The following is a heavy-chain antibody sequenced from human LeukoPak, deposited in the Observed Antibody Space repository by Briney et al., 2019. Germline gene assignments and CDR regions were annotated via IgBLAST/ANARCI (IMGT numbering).Heavy chain of an antibody. Sequence: SETLSLTCAVYGGSFSGYYWSWIRQPPGKGLEWIGSIYYSGSTYYNPSLKSRVTISVDTSKNQFSLKLSSVTAADTAVYYCARGEEYYYGSGYEPWGQGTLVTVSS. V-gene: IGHV4-34*01. CDR2: IYYSGST. D-gene: IGHD3-10*01. CDR1: GGSFSGYY. CDR3: ARGEEYYYGSGYEP. J-gene: IGHJ5*02.